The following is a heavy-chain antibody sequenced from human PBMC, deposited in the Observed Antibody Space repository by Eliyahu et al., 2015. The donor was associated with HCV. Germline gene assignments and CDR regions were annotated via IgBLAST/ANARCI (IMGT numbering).Heavy chain of an antibody. J-gene: IGHJ4*02. D-gene: IGHD6-6*01. CDR3: ATDWPARSRLGY. V-gene: IGHV3-7*03. CDR1: GFTFTSYW. Sequence: EVQLVESGGGLVQRGGSLRLSCAASGFTFTSYWMSWVRQAPGKGLEWVANVKQDGSEKYYVDSVKGRFTISRDNAKNSLYLQMNSLRAEDTAVYYCATDWPARSRLGYWGRGTLVTVSS. CDR2: VKQDGSEK.